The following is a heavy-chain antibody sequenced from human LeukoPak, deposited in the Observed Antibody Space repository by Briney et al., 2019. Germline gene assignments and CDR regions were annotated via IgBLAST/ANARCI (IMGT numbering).Heavy chain of an antibody. CDR2: IYYSGST. CDR3: ARGARITIFGVVGWFDP. D-gene: IGHD3-3*01. Sequence: SETLSLTCTVSGGSVSSGSYYWSWIRQPPGKGLEWIGYIYYSGSTNYNPSLKSRVTISVDTSKNQFSLKLSSVTAADTAVYYCARGARITIFGVVGWFDPWGQGTLVTVSS. J-gene: IGHJ5*02. V-gene: IGHV4-61*01. CDR1: GGSVSSGSYY.